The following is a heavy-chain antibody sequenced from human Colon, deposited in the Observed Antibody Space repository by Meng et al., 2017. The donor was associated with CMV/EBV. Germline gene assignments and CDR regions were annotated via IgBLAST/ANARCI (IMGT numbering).Heavy chain of an antibody. Sequence: QGQLRESGPGLVKPSETMSLTCTVSSASITSYYWSWIRQPAGKGLEWIGRVYISGNTNYNPSLKSRVTMSIDTSKNQLSLNIRSVTAADTAVYYCARDSNLSGLAYWGQGTLVTVSS. CDR2: VYISGNT. J-gene: IGHJ4*02. CDR3: ARDSNLSGLAY. V-gene: IGHV4-4*07. CDR1: SASITSYY. D-gene: IGHD3-10*01.